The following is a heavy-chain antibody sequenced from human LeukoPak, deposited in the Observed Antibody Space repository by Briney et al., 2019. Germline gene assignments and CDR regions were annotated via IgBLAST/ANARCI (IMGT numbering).Heavy chain of an antibody. V-gene: IGHV1-46*01. CDR1: GYTFISYY. J-gene: IGHJ4*02. Sequence: GASVKVSCKASGYTFISYYMHWVRQAPGQGLEWMGIINPSGGSTSNAQRFQGRVTMTRDTSTSTVYMELSNLRSEDTAVYFCAREGGVLWFGELGYWGQGTLVTVSS. D-gene: IGHD3-10*01. CDR3: AREGGVLWFGELGY. CDR2: INPSGGST.